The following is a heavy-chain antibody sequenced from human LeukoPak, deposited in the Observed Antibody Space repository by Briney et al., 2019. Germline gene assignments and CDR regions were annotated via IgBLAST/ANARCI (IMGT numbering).Heavy chain of an antibody. CDR2: ICGSGGST. CDR1: GFTFSSYA. V-gene: IGHV3-23*01. Sequence: GGPLRLSCTASGFTFSSYAMSWVRQAPGKGLEWVSAICGSGGSTYYADSVKGRFTISRDNSKNTLYLQMSSLRAEDTAVYYCAKDAPPVTMVRGVLDYWGQGTLVTVSS. D-gene: IGHD3-10*01. CDR3: AKDAPPVTMVRGVLDY. J-gene: IGHJ4*02.